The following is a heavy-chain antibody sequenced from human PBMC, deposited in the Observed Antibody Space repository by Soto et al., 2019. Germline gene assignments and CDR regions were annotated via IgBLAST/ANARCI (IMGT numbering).Heavy chain of an antibody. CDR2: ISGSGGTT. Sequence: GGSLRRSCAASGFTFSRYAIICVRQAPGKGLEWVSAISGSGGTTYYADSVKGRFTISRDNSKNTLYLQMNSLRAEDTAVYYCAKDRSSGWPYYFDYWGQGTLVTVSS. J-gene: IGHJ4*02. V-gene: IGHV3-23*01. D-gene: IGHD6-19*01. CDR3: AKDRSSGWPYYFDY. CDR1: GFTFSRYA.